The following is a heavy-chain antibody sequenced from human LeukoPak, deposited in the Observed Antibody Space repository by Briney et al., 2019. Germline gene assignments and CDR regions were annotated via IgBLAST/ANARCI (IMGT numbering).Heavy chain of an antibody. Sequence: GGSLRLSCAASGFTFRSYRMSWVRQAPGEGLEWVANIKEDANEEYYVDSVRGRFIISRDNAKNSLFLQTYSLRADDTAVYYCARAGYCTSNSCYSPNFYYMDVWGKGTTVAVSS. J-gene: IGHJ6*03. D-gene: IGHD2-2*01. CDR3: ARAGYCTSNSCYSPNFYYMDV. V-gene: IGHV3-7*01. CDR1: GFTFRSYR. CDR2: IKEDANEE.